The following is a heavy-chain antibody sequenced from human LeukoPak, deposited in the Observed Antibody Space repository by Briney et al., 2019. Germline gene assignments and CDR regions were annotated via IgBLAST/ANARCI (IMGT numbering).Heavy chain of an antibody. D-gene: IGHD6-13*01. J-gene: IGHJ6*02. CDR3: AKDMGQQLVFYIYYYGMDV. CDR2: ISGSGGST. CDR1: DFVFSDYY. V-gene: IGHV3-23*01. Sequence: GGSLRLSCAASDFVFSDYYMSWVRQAPGKGLEWVSAISGSGGSTYYADSVKGRFTISRDNSKNTLYLQMNSLRAEDTAVYYCAKDMGQQLVFYIYYYGMDVWGQGTTVTVSS.